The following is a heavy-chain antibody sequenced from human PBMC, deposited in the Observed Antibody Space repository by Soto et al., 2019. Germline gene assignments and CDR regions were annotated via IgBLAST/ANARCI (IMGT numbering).Heavy chain of an antibody. CDR2: ISPDNGHT. V-gene: IGHV1-18*01. J-gene: IGHJ2*01. CDR3: GRDAGDYNRNFDL. CDR1: GYTFTSRG. D-gene: IGHD4-17*01. Sequence: QVQLLQSGPEVKEPGASVKVSCKTSGYTFTSRGIYWVRQAPGQGLEWMGWISPDNGHTNYVQRFQDRVTLTTDTFTLTAYMELSSLRSDDTAVYYCGRDAGDYNRNFDLWGRGTPVS.